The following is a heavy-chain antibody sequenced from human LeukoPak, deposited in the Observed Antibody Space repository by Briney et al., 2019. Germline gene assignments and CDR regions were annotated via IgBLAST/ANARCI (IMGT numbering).Heavy chain of an antibody. V-gene: IGHV3-48*01. CDR1: GFTFSSYS. CDR2: ISGSSSTI. J-gene: IGHJ4*02. Sequence: PGGSLRLSCAASGFTFSSYSMNWVRQAPGKGLEWGSYISGSSSTIYYADSVKGRFTISRDNGKNTLYLQMNSLRAEDTAVYYCAREEIAAAGTWYFDYWGQGTLVTVSS. CDR3: AREEIAAAGTWYFDY. D-gene: IGHD6-13*01.